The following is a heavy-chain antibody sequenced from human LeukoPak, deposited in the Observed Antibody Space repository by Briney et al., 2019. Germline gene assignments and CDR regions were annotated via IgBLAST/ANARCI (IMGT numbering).Heavy chain of an antibody. CDR2: ISYDGSNK. D-gene: IGHD2-2*01. V-gene: IGHV3-30-3*01. CDR3: ARDFAVVPAADGAIYYYSGMDV. CDR1: GFTFSSYA. Sequence: GGSLRLSCAASGFTFSSYAMHWVRQAPGKGLEWVAVISYDGSNKYYADSVKGRFTISRDNSKNTLYLQMNSLRAEDTAVYYCARDFAVVPAADGAIYYYSGMDVWGQGPTVTVS. J-gene: IGHJ6*02.